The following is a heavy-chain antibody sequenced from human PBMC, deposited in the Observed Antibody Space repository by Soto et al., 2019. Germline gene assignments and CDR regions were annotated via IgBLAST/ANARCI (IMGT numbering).Heavy chain of an antibody. CDR2: IYYSGST. CDR3: ARHRGHTYGDDY. J-gene: IGHJ4*02. CDR1: GGSISSYY. D-gene: IGHD5-18*01. V-gene: IGHV4-59*08. Sequence: PSETLSLTCTVSGGSISSYYWSWIRQPPGKGLEWIGFIYYSGSTNYNPSLKSRVTISVDTSKNQFSLKLSSVTAADTAVYYCARHRGHTYGDDYWGQGTLVTVSS.